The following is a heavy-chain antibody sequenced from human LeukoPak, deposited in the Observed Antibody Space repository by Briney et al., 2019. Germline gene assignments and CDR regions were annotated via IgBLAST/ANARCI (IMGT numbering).Heavy chain of an antibody. J-gene: IGHJ4*02. V-gene: IGHV3-23*01. CDR1: GFTFSSYA. CDR3: ASRRSRFYDRSFTPTDRIH. CDR2: ISGSGST. D-gene: IGHD3-22*01. Sequence: PGGSLRLSCAASGFTFSSYALSWVRQAPGKGLEWVSAISGSGSTCYADSVKGRFTISRDNSKNTLYLQMDSLRAEDTALYYCASRRSRFYDRSFTPTDRIHWGQGTLVTVSS.